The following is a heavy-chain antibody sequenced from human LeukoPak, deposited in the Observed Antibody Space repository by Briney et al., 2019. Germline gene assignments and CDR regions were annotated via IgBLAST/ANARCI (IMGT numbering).Heavy chain of an antibody. D-gene: IGHD3-10*01. J-gene: IGHJ6*02. V-gene: IGHV1-2*02. CDR3: ARAGSPRYYYYYGMDV. Sequence: ASVTVSCKASGYTFTGYYMHWVRQAPGQGLEWMGWINPNSGGTNYAQKFQGRVTMTRDTSISTAYMELSRLRSDDTAVYYCARAGSPRYYYYYGMDVWGQGTTVTVSS. CDR2: INPNSGGT. CDR1: GYTFTGYY.